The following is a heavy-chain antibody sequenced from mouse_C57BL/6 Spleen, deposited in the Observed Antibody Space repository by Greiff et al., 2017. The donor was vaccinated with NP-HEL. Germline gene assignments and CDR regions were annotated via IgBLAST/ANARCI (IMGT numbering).Heavy chain of an antibody. CDR3: ARSYYYGSSYGYFDV. Sequence: QVQLKESGAELVRPGTSVKVSCKASGYAFTNYLIEWVKQRPGQGLEWIGVINPGSGGTNYNEKFKGKVTLTADKSSSTAYMQLSSLTSEDSAVYFCARSYYYGSSYGYFDVWGTGTTVTVSS. D-gene: IGHD1-1*01. V-gene: IGHV1-54*01. J-gene: IGHJ1*03. CDR2: INPGSGGT. CDR1: GYAFTNYL.